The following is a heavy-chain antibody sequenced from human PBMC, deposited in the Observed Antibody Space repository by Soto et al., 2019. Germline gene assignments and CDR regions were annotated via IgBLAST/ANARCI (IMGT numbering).Heavy chain of an antibody. CDR3: AKLVIGYCSGNTCDDY. CDR1: GFTFSYG. J-gene: IGHJ4*02. Sequence: VQLLESGGGLIQPGGSLRLSCAASGFTFSYGIHWLRQAPGKGLEWVAYLSYDSSNKFYGDSVKGRFTISRDNSKNTQFLQMNRMRAEDTAVYYCAKLVIGYCSGNTCDDYWGQGTLVAVSS. CDR2: LSYDSSNK. D-gene: IGHD2-15*01. V-gene: IGHV3-30*18.